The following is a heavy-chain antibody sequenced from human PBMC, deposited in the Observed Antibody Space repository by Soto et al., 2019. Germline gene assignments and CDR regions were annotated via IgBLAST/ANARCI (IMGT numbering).Heavy chain of an antibody. D-gene: IGHD6-25*01. CDR3: ASANKRTSYLY. J-gene: IGHJ4*02. Sequence: QLQLQESGSGLAKPSQTLSLTCAVSGGSISSGGSSWSWIRQPPGKGLEWIGYIYHSGSTYYNPSRKSRVTTSVARAKNQCSLNLTSVTAADTAVYYCASANKRTSYLYWGQGTLVTVSS. V-gene: IGHV4-30-2*01. CDR1: GGSISSGGSS. CDR2: IYHSGST.